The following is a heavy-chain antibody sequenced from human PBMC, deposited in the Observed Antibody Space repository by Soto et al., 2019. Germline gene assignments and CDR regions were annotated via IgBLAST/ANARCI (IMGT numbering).Heavy chain of an antibody. CDR1: GFTFSSYA. Sequence: GGSLRLSCAASGFTFSSYAMSWVRQAPGKGLEWVSAISGSGGSTYYADSVKGRFTISRDNSKNTLYLQMNSLRAEDTAVYYCAKIEVGIAHNQPYFDYWGQGTLVTVSS. CDR2: ISGSGGST. V-gene: IGHV3-23*01. J-gene: IGHJ4*02. CDR3: AKIEVGIAHNQPYFDY. D-gene: IGHD2-21*01.